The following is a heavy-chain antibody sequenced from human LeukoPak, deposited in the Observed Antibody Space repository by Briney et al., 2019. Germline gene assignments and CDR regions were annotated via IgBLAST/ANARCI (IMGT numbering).Heavy chain of an antibody. CDR3: ARQGYQLLVYYYYYMDV. CDR1: GGSISSYY. D-gene: IGHD2-2*01. V-gene: IGHV4-4*07. Sequence: PSETLSLTCTVSGGSISSYYWSWIRQPAGKGLEWIGRIYTSGSTNYNPSLKSRVTMSVDTSKNQFSLKLSSVTAADTAVYYCARQGYQLLVYYYYYMDVWGKGTTVTVSS. J-gene: IGHJ6*03. CDR2: IYTSGST.